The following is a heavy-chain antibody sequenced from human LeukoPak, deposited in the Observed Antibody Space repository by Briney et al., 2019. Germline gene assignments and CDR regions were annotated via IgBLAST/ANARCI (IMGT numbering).Heavy chain of an antibody. V-gene: IGHV3-74*01. Sequence: GGSLRLSCAASRFSLSNYWMRWVRQAPGKGLVWVSRVKSDGSNPSYADSVKGRFTISRDNAENMLYLQMNTLGAEDTAVYYCARDIVSGSGSLDYWGQGTLVTVSS. CDR2: VKSDGSNP. CDR1: RFSLSNYW. J-gene: IGHJ4*02. D-gene: IGHD3-10*01. CDR3: ARDIVSGSGSLDY.